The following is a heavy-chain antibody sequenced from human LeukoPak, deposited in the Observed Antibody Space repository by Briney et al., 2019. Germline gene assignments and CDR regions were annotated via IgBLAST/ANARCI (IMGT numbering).Heavy chain of an antibody. Sequence: GGSLRLSCAPSGFTFSSYWMHWVRQTPGKGLVWVSRINGAGSSISYADSVKGRVTISRDNAKNTLYLQINNLRAEDTAVYYCARGGDYKNDYWGQGTLVTVSS. CDR2: INGAGSSI. CDR1: GFTFSSYW. V-gene: IGHV3-74*01. CDR3: ARGGDYKNDY. J-gene: IGHJ4*02. D-gene: IGHD4-17*01.